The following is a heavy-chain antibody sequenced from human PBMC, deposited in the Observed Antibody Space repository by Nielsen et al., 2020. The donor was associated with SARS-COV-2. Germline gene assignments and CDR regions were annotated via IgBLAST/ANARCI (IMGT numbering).Heavy chain of an antibody. CDR3: ARSPDPDTAMVTDAFDI. J-gene: IGHJ3*02. CDR2: IYPGDSDT. Sequence: GGSLRLSCKGSGYIFTSYWIGWVRQMPGKGLEWMGIIYPGDSDTRYSPSFQGQVTISADKSISTAYLQWSSLKASDTAIYYCARSPDPDTAMVTDAFDIWGQGTMVTVSS. V-gene: IGHV5-51*01. CDR1: GYIFTSYW. D-gene: IGHD5-18*01.